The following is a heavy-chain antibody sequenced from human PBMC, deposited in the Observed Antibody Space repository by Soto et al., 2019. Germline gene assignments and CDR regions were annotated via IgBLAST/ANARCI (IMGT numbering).Heavy chain of an antibody. Sequence: SETLSLTCAVSSGSVSSGDYYWSWIRQPPGKGLEWIGYIYYSGSTYYNPSLKSRVTISVDTSKNQFSLKLSPVTAADTAVYYCARVGGFGATTIDYWGQGTLVTVPQ. CDR1: SGSVSSGDYY. D-gene: IGHD3-10*01. CDR2: IYYSGST. V-gene: IGHV4-30-4*01. CDR3: ARVGGFGATTIDY. J-gene: IGHJ4*02.